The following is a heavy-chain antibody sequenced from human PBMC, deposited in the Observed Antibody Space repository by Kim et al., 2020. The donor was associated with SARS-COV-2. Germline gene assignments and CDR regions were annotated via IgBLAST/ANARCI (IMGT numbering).Heavy chain of an antibody. J-gene: IGHJ3*02. Sequence: STPSLKSRVTISVDASKNQFSLKLSSVTAADTAVYYCARGSYRVGAFDIWGQGTMVTVSS. V-gene: IGHV4-34*01. CDR3: ARGSYRVGAFDI. D-gene: IGHD2-2*02.